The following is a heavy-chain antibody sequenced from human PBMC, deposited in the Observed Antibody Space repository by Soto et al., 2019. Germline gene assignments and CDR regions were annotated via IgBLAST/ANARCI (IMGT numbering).Heavy chain of an antibody. J-gene: IGHJ4*01. CDR1: GGSFSGYY. CDR3: TTDSYITSIIVRFDY. CDR2: INHSGST. V-gene: IGHV4-34*01. Sequence: PSETLSLTCAVYGGSFSGYYWSWIRQPPGKGLEWIGEINHSGSTNYNPSLKSRVTISVDTSKNQFSLKLSSVTAADTAVYYCTTDSYITSIIVRFDYWGHGTLVTVSS. D-gene: IGHD3-22*01.